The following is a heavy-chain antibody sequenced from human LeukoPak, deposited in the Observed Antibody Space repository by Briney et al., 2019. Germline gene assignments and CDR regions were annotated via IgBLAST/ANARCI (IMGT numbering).Heavy chain of an antibody. V-gene: IGHV4-59*01. CDR3: ARVSISGAFWYFDL. CDR1: GGSISTYY. Sequence: SETLSLTCTVSGGSISTYYWSWIRQTSGKGLEWIGYIYYSGSTNYNPSLKSRVTISVDTSEIQFSRKLSSVTAADTAVYYCARVSISGAFWYFDLWGRGTLVTVSS. CDR2: IYYSGST. D-gene: IGHD3-3*01. J-gene: IGHJ2*01.